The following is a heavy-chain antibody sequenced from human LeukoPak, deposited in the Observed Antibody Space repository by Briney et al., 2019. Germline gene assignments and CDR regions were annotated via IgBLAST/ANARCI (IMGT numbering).Heavy chain of an antibody. J-gene: IGHJ6*03. CDR3: ARGGSYYDFWSGYYDYYYYMDV. CDR2: IYDSGST. CDR1: GGSISSYY. V-gene: IGHV4-59*01. D-gene: IGHD3-3*01. Sequence: SETLSLTCSVSGGSISSYYWSWIRQPPGKGLEWIGYIYDSGSTSYNPSLQSRVTISIDTSKNQFSLRLTSVAAADTAVYYCARGGSYYDFWSGYYDYYYYMDVWGKGTTVTVSS.